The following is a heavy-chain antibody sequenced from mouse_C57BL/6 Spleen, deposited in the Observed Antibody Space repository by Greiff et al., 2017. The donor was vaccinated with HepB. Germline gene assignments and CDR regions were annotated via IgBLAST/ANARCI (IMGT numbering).Heavy chain of an antibody. CDR2: IYPGDGDT. Sequence: VQLQQSGPELVKPGASVKISCKASGYAFSSSWMNWVKQRPGKGLEWIGRIYPGDGDTNYNGKFKGKATLTADKSSSTAYMQLSSLTSEDSAVYFCAREAAVVEAMDYWGQGTSVTVSS. J-gene: IGHJ4*01. CDR1: GYAFSSSW. D-gene: IGHD1-1*01. CDR3: AREAAVVEAMDY. V-gene: IGHV1-82*01.